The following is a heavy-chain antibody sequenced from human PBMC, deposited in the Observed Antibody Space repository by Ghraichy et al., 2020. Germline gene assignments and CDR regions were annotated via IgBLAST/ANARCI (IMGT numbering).Heavy chain of an antibody. V-gene: IGHV4-59*01. J-gene: IGHJ2*01. Sequence: SETLSLTCTVSGDSISSYYWTWIRQPPGKRLEWIGYFSYSGSTNYHPSLKSRVTISVDTSKNQFSLKLSSVTAADTAVYYCARGDAGTYYSDSRTEQYWYFDLWGRGTLVTVSS. D-gene: IGHD3-22*01. CDR1: GDSISSYY. CDR3: ARGDAGTYYSDSRTEQYWYFDL. CDR2: FSYSGST.